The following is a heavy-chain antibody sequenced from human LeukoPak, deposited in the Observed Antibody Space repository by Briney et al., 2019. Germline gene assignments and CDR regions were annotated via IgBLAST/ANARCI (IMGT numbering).Heavy chain of an antibody. Sequence: SVKVSCKASGGTFSSYAISWVRQAPAQGLEWMGRIIPIFGTANYAQKFQGRVTITTDESTSTAYMELSSLRSEDTAVYYCARGGYSYGYPFDYWGQGTLVTVSS. J-gene: IGHJ4*02. CDR2: IIPIFGTA. V-gene: IGHV1-69*05. CDR3: ARGGYSYGYPFDY. CDR1: GGTFSSYA. D-gene: IGHD5-18*01.